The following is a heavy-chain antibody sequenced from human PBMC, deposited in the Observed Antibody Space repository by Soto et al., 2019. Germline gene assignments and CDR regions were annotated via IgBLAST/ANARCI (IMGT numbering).Heavy chain of an antibody. V-gene: IGHV1-69*02. J-gene: IGHJ4*02. CDR3: ARSPSRYTYGYYFDN. CDR1: GGTFSSES. CDR2: NIPIVGIT. D-gene: IGHD5-18*01. Sequence: ASVKVSCKASGGTFSSESYSWLRQAPGQGLELMGRNIPIVGITDYAQKFQGRVSIIADKSTRTVYMELSSLRSEDTAVYYCARSPSRYTYGYYFDNWGQGTPVTVSS.